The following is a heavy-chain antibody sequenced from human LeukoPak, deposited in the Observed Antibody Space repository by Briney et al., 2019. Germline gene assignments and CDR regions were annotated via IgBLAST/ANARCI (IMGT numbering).Heavy chain of an antibody. V-gene: IGHV3-30*18. CDR1: GFTFSSYG. CDR2: ISYDGSNK. J-gene: IGHJ3*02. CDR3: ANGYNYRDAFDI. D-gene: IGHD5-24*01. Sequence: GGSLRLSCAASGFTFSSYGMHWVRQAPGKGLEWVAVISYDGSNKYYADSVKGRFTTSRDNSKNTLYLQMNSLRAEDTAVYYCANGYNYRDAFDIWGQGTMVTVSS.